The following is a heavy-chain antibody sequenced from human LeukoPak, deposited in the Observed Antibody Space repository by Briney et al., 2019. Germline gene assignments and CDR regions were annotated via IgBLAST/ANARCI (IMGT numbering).Heavy chain of an antibody. V-gene: IGHV3-30*18. J-gene: IGHJ4*02. CDR2: ISSDGSNK. Sequence: GGSLRLSCAASGFTFSSYGMHWVRQAPGKGLEWVAVISSDGSNKYYADSVRGRFTISRDNSKNTLYLQMNSLRAEDTALYYCAKDGYSSSWPDYWGQGTLVTVSS. CDR3: AKDGYSSSWPDY. CDR1: GFTFSSYG. D-gene: IGHD6-13*01.